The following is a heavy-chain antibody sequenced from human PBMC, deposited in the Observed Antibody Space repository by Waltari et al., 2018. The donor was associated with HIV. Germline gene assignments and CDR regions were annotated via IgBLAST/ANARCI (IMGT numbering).Heavy chain of an antibody. V-gene: IGHV3-23*04. CDR3: AKNWGSIDY. Sequence: EVKLVESGGGLVQPGGSLRLSCAASGFTFSTYGMTCVRPAPGQGLEWVATINYKVEITQYLDSVKGRFTISRDNSKNTVFVQMNSLRVEDTAIYYCAKNWGSIDYWGQGTLVTVSS. CDR1: GFTFSTYG. D-gene: IGHD3-16*01. J-gene: IGHJ4*02. CDR2: INYKVEIT.